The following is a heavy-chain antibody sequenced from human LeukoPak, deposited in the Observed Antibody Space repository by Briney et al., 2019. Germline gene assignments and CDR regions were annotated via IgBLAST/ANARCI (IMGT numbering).Heavy chain of an antibody. J-gene: IGHJ4*02. D-gene: IGHD2-21*02. CDR3: ARGGFYCGGDCYADY. Sequence: KPSETLSLTCAVYGGSFSPYYWSWIRQPPGKGLEWIGEINHSGSTNYNPSLKSRVTISVDTSKNQFSLRLSSVTAADTAVYYCARGGFYCGGDCYADYWGQGTLVTVSS. CDR2: INHSGST. V-gene: IGHV4-34*01. CDR1: GGSFSPYY.